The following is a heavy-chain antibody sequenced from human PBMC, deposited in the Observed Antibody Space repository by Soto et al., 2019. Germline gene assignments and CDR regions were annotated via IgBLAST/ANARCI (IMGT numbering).Heavy chain of an antibody. Sequence: GESLKISCKGSGYSFTSYWIGWVRQMPGKGLEWMGIIYPGDSDTRYSPSFQGQVTISADKSISTAYLQWSSLKASDTAMYYCGRRGYDYVWGSYRYLIDYLGQGTLVTVSS. V-gene: IGHV5-51*01. J-gene: IGHJ4*02. CDR3: GRRGYDYVWGSYRYLIDY. D-gene: IGHD3-16*02. CDR1: GYSFTSYW. CDR2: IYPGDSDT.